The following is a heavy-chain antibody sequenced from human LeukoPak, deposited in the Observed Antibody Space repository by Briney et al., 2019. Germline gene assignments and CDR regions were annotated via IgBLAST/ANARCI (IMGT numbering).Heavy chain of an antibody. Sequence: SETLSLTCTVSGGPISSSSYYWSWIRQPPGKGLEWIGYIYYSGSTNYNPSLKSRVTISVDTSKNQFSLKLSSVTAADTAVYYCARRIAAATFDYWGQGTLVTVSS. CDR2: IYYSGST. D-gene: IGHD6-25*01. CDR3: ARRIAAATFDY. V-gene: IGHV4-61*01. J-gene: IGHJ4*02. CDR1: GGPISSSSYY.